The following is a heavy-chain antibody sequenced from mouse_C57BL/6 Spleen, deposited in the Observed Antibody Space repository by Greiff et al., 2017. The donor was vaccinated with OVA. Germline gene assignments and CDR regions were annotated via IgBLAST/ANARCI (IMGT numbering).Heavy chain of an antibody. V-gene: IGHV1-61*01. J-gene: IGHJ2*01. CDR2: IYPSDSEP. Sequence: QVQLQQPGAELVRPGSSVKLSCKASGYTFTSYWMDWVKQRPGQGLEWIVNIYPSDSEPHSNQKFKDKATLTGDKSSSTAYMQLSSLTSEDSAVYYCARGGYDGYYSYWGQGTTLTVSS. D-gene: IGHD2-3*01. CDR3: ARGGYDGYYSY. CDR1: GYTFTSYW.